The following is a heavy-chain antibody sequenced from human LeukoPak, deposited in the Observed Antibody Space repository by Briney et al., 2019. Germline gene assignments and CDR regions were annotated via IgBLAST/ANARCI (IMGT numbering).Heavy chain of an antibody. V-gene: IGHV1-46*01. CDR1: AYTFSNYL. D-gene: IGHD3-10*01. J-gene: IGHJ5*02. CDR2: IDPKSGST. CDR3: ARDLGLRGVTNWFDP. Sequence: ASVKVSCKASAYTFSNYLIHWVRQAPGQGLEGMGMIDPKSGSTDYTQKFQGRVSMTRDTSTNTVYMELSSLRSEDTAVYYCARDLGLRGVTNWFDPWGQGTLVTVSS.